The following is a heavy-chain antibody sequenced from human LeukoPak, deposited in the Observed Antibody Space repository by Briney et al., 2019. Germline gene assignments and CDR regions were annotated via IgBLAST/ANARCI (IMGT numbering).Heavy chain of an antibody. D-gene: IGHD6-13*01. CDR2: IYTSGST. J-gene: IGHJ4*02. V-gene: IGHV4-61*02. CDR3: ASGVGGYNFDY. CDR1: GGSISSGSYY. Sequence: PSETLSLTCTVSGGSISSGSYYWSWIRQPAGKGLEWIGRIYTSGSTNYNPSLKSRVTISVDTSKNQFSLKLSSVTAADTAVYYCASGVGGYNFDYWGQGTLVTVSS.